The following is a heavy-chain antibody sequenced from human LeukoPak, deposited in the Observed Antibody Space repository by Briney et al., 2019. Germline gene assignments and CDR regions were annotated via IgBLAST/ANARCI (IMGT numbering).Heavy chain of an antibody. J-gene: IGHJ4*02. V-gene: IGHV1-2*02. Sequence: ASVKVSCKASGYTFTGYYMPWVRQAPGQGLEWMGWINPNSGGTNYAQKFQGRVTMTRDTSISTAYMELSRLRSDDTAVYYCARVPGIVVVPAATFDYWGQGTLVTVSS. CDR1: GYTFTGYY. CDR3: ARVPGIVVVPAATFDY. CDR2: INPNSGGT. D-gene: IGHD2-2*01.